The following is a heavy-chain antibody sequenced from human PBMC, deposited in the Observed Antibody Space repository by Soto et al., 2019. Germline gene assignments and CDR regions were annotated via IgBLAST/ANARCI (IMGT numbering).Heavy chain of an antibody. CDR3: ARKDKSGYFNWFDP. V-gene: IGHV5-51*01. D-gene: IGHD3-22*01. J-gene: IGHJ5*02. Sequence: LKISCRTSGYKFTSSWIAWVRQKPGKGLEWMGIIFPSDSDTRYSPSFQGQVTISADRSTSTVFLQWASLKASDTAVYFCARKDKSGYFNWFDPWGQGTLVTVSS. CDR2: IFPSDSDT. CDR1: GYKFTSSW.